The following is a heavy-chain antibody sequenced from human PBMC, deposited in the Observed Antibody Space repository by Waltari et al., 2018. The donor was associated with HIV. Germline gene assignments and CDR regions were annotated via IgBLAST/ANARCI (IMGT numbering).Heavy chain of an antibody. D-gene: IGHD3-10*01. J-gene: IGHJ5*02. CDR2: NNPNSGDT. CDR1: DYPFTGHS. V-gene: IGHV1-2*02. Sequence: VHLVQAAVDVKQPGASVKFPCNASDYPFTGHSLYAGPQDPGQGLVWMGWNNPNSGDTRYAQKFQGRVTMTTNTPINTAYMELNGMGSDDTAVYYCARGYIILVRGASSHWFDPWGQGTLVTVSS. CDR3: ARGYIILVRGASSHWFDP.